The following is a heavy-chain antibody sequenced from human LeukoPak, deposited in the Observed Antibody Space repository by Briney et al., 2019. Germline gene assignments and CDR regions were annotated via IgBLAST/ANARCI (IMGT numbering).Heavy chain of an antibody. D-gene: IGHD2-21*01. CDR2: INHSGST. CDR1: GGSFSGYY. J-gene: IGHJ4*02. CDR3: ARHIDY. Sequence: SETLSLTCAVYGGSFSGYYWSWIRQPPGKGLEWIGEINHSGSTNYNPSLKSRVTISVDTSKNQFSLKLSSVTAADTAVYYCARHIDYWGQGTLVTVSS. V-gene: IGHV4-34*01.